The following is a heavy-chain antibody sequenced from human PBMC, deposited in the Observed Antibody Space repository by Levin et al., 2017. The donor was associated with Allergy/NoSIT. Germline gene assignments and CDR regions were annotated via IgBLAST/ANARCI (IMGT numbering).Heavy chain of an antibody. V-gene: IGHV3-15*01. Sequence: SCAASGFTFSNASMTWVRQASGKGLEWVGRIKSDGTTDYAAPVKGRFTISRDDSKNTQYLQMNSLKTEDTAVYYCTTGTSSGWSVGYWGQGSLVIVSS. CDR1: GFTFSNAS. CDR3: TTGTSSGWSVGY. D-gene: IGHD6-19*01. CDR2: IKSDGTT. J-gene: IGHJ4*02.